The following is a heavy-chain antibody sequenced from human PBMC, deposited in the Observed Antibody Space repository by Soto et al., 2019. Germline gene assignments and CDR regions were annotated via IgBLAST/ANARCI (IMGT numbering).Heavy chain of an antibody. J-gene: IGHJ3*02. CDR3: ARDSRWQNDDFDI. D-gene: IGHD2-15*01. CDR1: GFSFSSYG. V-gene: IGHV3-23*01. Sequence: PGGSLRLSCAASGFSFSSYGMSWVRQAPGKGLEWVSAISAGGAATYYADSVKGRFTISRDDFKNTFYLQMNSLRADDTAVYYCARDSRWQNDDFDIWGPGTMVTVSS. CDR2: ISAGGAAT.